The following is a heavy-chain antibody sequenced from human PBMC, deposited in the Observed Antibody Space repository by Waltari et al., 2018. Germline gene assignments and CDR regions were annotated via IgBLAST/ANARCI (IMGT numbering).Heavy chain of an antibody. Sequence: QVQLQESGPGLVKPSATLSLPCPVPGYSISSGYYWGWIRQPPGKGLEWIGSIYHSGSTYYSPSLKSRVTISVDTSKNQFSLKLSSVTAADTAVYYCARALSGGDRPSWFDPWGQGTLVTVSS. D-gene: IGHD3-10*01. CDR3: ARALSGGDRPSWFDP. CDR1: GYSISSGYY. J-gene: IGHJ5*02. CDR2: IYHSGST. V-gene: IGHV4-38-2*02.